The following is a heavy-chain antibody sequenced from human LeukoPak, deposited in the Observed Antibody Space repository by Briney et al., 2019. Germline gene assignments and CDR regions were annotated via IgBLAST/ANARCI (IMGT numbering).Heavy chain of an antibody. Sequence: GRSLRLSCAASGFTFSSYAMHWVRQAPGKGLEWVAVISYDGSNKYYADSVKGRFTISRDNSKNTLYLQMNSLRAEDTAVYHGARVPLRLLEQGALDYWGQGTLVTVSS. CDR3: ARVPLRLLEQGALDY. V-gene: IGHV3-30-3*01. CDR1: GFTFSSYA. CDR2: ISYDGSNK. D-gene: IGHD3-3*01. J-gene: IGHJ4*02.